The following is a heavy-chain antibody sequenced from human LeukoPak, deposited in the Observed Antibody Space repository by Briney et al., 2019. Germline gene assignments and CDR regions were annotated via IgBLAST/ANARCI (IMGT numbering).Heavy chain of an antibody. CDR3: ARVNVIKPEAFDL. Sequence: GGALRLSCAASGFSFSGYSMNGVRQAPGKGLEWISYISFSSRTIYYSDSGRGRFTISIDNDKDSMYLQLQSLRVNDTATYYCARVNVIKPEAFDLWGQGTPVTVSS. J-gene: IGHJ5*02. CDR2: ISFSSRTI. V-gene: IGHV3-48*01. D-gene: IGHD2/OR15-2a*01. CDR1: GFSFSGYS.